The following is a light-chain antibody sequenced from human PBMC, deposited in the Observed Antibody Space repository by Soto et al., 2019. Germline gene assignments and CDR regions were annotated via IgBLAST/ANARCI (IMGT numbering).Light chain of an antibody. CDR2: EDN. Sequence: QSALTQPASVSGSPGQSITISCTGTSSDVGSYNLVSWYQQHPGKAPKLMILEDNKRPSGVSNRFSGHKAGNTASLTISGLQAEDEADYYCCSYAGSSTFVIFGGGTKVTVL. CDR1: SSDVGSYNL. V-gene: IGLV2-23*02. J-gene: IGLJ2*01. CDR3: CSYAGSSTFVI.